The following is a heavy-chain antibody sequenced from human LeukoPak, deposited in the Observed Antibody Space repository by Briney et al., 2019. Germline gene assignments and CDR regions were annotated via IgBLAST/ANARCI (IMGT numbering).Heavy chain of an antibody. CDR2: ISSSSSYT. J-gene: IGHJ4*02. V-gene: IGHV3-21*05. CDR1: GFTFSSIA. D-gene: IGHD5-18*01. Sequence: GGSLRLSCAASGFTFSSIAMTWVRQAPGKGLEWVSYISSSSSYTNYADSVKGRFTISRDNAKNSLYLQMNSLRAEDTAVYYCARGKAAAGYSYGPDYWGQGTLVTVSS. CDR3: ARGKAAAGYSYGPDY.